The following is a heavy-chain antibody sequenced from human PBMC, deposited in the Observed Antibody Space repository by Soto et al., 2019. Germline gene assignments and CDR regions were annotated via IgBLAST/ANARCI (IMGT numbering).Heavy chain of an antibody. CDR2: ILPMLDIT. Sequence: QVQLVQSGAEVKKPGSSVKVSCKASGGTFSTYTIIWVRQAPGQGLEWMGRILPMLDITNSAQRFQGRVTITEDKSTSTAYLELSRLRSEDTAVYYCTLGSWSAETFDIWGRGTMVTVSS. V-gene: IGHV1-69*02. CDR1: GGTFSTYT. D-gene: IGHD6-13*01. CDR3: TLGSWSAETFDI. J-gene: IGHJ3*02.